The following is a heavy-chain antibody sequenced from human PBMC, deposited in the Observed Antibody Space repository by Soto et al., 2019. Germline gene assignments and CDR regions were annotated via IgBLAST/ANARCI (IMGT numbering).Heavy chain of an antibody. D-gene: IGHD3-22*01. CDR3: ARDFDYDSSGYPDY. CDR2: ISSSGSTI. J-gene: IGHJ4*02. CDR1: GFTFSDYY. Sequence: GGSLRLSCAASGFTFSDYYMSWIRQAPGKGLEWVSYISSSGSTIYYADSVKGRFTISRDNAENSLYLQMNSLRAEDTAVYYCARDFDYDSSGYPDYWGQGTLVTVSS. V-gene: IGHV3-11*01.